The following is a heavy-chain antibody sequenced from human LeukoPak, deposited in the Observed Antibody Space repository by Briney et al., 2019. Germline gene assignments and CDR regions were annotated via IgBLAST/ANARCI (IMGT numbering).Heavy chain of an antibody. D-gene: IGHD2-15*01. CDR2: ITTYNGNT. V-gene: IGHV1-18*01. J-gene: IGHJ4*02. CDR3: ARGPYCSGATCYSQMFDF. Sequence: GASVKVSCKASGYTCTTYGISWVRQAPGQGLEWMGWITTYNGNTNYAQKLQGRVTMTTDTSTSTAYMVLRSLRSDDTAVYYCARGPYCSGATCYSQMFDFWGQGSPVAVSS. CDR1: GYTCTTYG.